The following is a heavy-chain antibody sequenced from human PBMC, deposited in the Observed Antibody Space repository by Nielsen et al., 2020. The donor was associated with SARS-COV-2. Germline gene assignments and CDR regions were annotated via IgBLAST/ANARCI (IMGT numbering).Heavy chain of an antibody. J-gene: IGHJ4*02. Sequence: GESLKISCTASGFTFGDYAMSWVRQAPGKGLEWVGFIRSKAYGGTTEYAASVKGRFTISRDDSKSIAYLQMNSLKTEDTAVYYCTRDLAIRDGYNSMLFDYWGQGTLVTVSS. V-gene: IGHV3-49*04. CDR2: IRSKAYGGTT. CDR1: GFTFGDYA. D-gene: IGHD5-24*01. CDR3: TRDLAIRDGYNSMLFDY.